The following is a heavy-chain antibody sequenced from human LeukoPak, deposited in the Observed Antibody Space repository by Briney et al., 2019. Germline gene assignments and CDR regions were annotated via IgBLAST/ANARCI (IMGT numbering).Heavy chain of an antibody. D-gene: IGHD6-19*01. J-gene: IGHJ5*02. Sequence: GASVKVSCKASGYTFTDNYMHWVRQATGQGLEWMGWMNPNSGNTDYAQNFQGRLTITRNTSISTAYMELSSLRSEDTAVYYCARDNSGWYHWFDPWGQGTLVTVSS. CDR3: ARDNSGWYHWFDP. CDR1: GYTFTDNY. CDR2: MNPNSGNT. V-gene: IGHV1-8*03.